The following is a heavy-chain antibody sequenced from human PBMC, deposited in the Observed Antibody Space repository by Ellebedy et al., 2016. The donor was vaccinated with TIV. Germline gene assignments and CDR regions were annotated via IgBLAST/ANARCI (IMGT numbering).Heavy chain of an antibody. CDR3: ARDLTGYAMDH. D-gene: IGHD3-9*01. V-gene: IGHV3-21*01. Sequence: GESLKISXAASGFTFSSYSMNWVRQAPGKGLEWVSSISSSSSYIYYADSVKGRFTISRDNAKNSLYLQMNSLRAEDTAVYYCARDLTGYAMDHWGQGTLVTVSS. CDR1: GFTFSSYS. CDR2: ISSSSSYI. J-gene: IGHJ4*02.